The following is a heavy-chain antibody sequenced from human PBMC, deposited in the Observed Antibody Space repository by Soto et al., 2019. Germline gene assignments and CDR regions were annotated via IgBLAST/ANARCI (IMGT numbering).Heavy chain of an antibody. Sequence: PSETLSLTCTVSGGSISSGGYYWSWIRQHPRKGLEWIGYIYYSGSTYYNPSLKSRVTISVDTSKNQFSLKLSSVTASDTAVYYCARGPEAYPSASSSWQNWFDPWGQGTLVTVSS. CDR3: ARGPEAYPSASSSWQNWFDP. J-gene: IGHJ5*02. CDR2: IYYSGST. D-gene: IGHD6-13*01. CDR1: GGSISSGGYY. V-gene: IGHV4-31*03.